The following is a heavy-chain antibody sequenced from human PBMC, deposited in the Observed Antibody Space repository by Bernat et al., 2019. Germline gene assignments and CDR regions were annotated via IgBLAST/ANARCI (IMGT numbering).Heavy chain of an antibody. CDR1: GFTFSDYY. Sequence: QVQLVESGGGLVKPGGSLRLSCAASGFTFSDYYMSWIRQAPGKGLEWVSYFSSSGSTIYYADSVNGQFTISRDNAKNSLYLQMNSLRAEDTAVYYCAKARTAMVIDDAFDIWGQGTMVTVSS. CDR3: AKARTAMVIDDAFDI. CDR2: FSSSGSTI. J-gene: IGHJ3*02. V-gene: IGHV3-11*01. D-gene: IGHD5-18*01.